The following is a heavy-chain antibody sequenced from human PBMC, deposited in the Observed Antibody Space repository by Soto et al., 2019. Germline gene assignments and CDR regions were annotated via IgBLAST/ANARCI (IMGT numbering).Heavy chain of an antibody. J-gene: IGHJ3*02. CDR3: ATLVVITTGRAFDI. D-gene: IGHD3-22*01. Sequence: GDAVKSSGKRCGYSFTSYWIGWVRQMPGKGLEWMGIIYPGDSDTRYSPSFQGQVTISADKSISTAYLQWSSLKASDTAMYYCATLVVITTGRAFDIWGQGTMVTVSS. V-gene: IGHV5-51*01. CDR2: IYPGDSDT. CDR1: GYSFTSYW.